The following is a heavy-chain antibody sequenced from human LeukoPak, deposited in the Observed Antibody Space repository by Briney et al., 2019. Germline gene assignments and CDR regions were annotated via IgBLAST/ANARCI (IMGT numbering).Heavy chain of an antibody. CDR2: ISWNSGSI. CDR1: GFTFDDYA. CDR3: AKDIHPDFWSGYYDY. V-gene: IGHV3-9*01. D-gene: IGHD3-3*01. J-gene: IGHJ4*02. Sequence: PGRSLRLSCAASGFTFDDYAMHWVRQAPGKGLEWVSGISWNSGSIDYADSVKGLFTISTYNANNSLYLQMNSLSAEDTPLYYCAKDIHPDFWSGYYDYWGQGTLVTVSS.